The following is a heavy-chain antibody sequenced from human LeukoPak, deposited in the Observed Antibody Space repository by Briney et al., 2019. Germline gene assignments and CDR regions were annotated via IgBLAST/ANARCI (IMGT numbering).Heavy chain of an antibody. CDR1: GGSIGSAYY. CDR3: ARASRDGYNYYFDY. Sequence: SETLSLTCTVSGGSIGSAYYWGWLRQPPGKGLEWIGSMHYSGSTYYNPSLKSRVTISVDTSKNQFSLKLSSVTAADTAVYYCARASRDGYNYYFDYWGQGTLVTVSS. V-gene: IGHV4-39*07. CDR2: MHYSGST. D-gene: IGHD5-24*01. J-gene: IGHJ4*02.